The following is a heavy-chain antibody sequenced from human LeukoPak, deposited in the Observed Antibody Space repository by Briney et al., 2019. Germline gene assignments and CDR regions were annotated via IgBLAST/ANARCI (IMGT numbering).Heavy chain of an antibody. J-gene: IGHJ4*02. V-gene: IGHV4-59*01. CDR2: IYYSGST. CDR3: AREGDCSSTSCPFDY. CDR1: GGSISSYY. D-gene: IGHD2-2*01. Sequence: SETLSLTCTVSGGSISSYYWSWIRQPPGKGLEWIGYIYYSGSTNYNPSLKSRVTISVDTSKNQFSLKLSSVPAADTAVYYCAREGDCSSTSCPFDYWGQGTLVTVSS.